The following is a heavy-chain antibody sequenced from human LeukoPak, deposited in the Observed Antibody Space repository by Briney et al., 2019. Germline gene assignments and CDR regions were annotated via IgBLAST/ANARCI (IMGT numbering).Heavy chain of an antibody. D-gene: IGHD4-17*01. V-gene: IGHV3-30*04. CDR3: AKQLQTTQ. J-gene: IGHJ4*02. CDR2: ISYDGSNK. CDR1: GFTFSSYA. Sequence: PGGSLRLSCVVSGFTFSSYAVHWVRQAPGKGLEWVAVISYDGSNKYYADSVKGRFTISRDNSKNTLYLQMNSLRAEDTAVYYCAKQLQTTQWGQGTLVTVSS.